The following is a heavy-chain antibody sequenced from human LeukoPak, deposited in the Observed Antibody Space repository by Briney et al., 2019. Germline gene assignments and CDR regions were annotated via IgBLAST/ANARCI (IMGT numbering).Heavy chain of an antibody. D-gene: IGHD5-12*01. CDR2: IYYSGST. CDR3: AREGALATTHYFDY. CDR1: GGSISNYY. J-gene: IGHJ4*02. Sequence: SETLSLTCTVSGGSISNYYWGWIRQPPGKGLEWIGSIYYSGSTYYNPSLKSRVTISVDTSKNQFSLKLSSVTAADTAVYYCAREGALATTHYFDYWGQGTLVTVSS. V-gene: IGHV4-39*07.